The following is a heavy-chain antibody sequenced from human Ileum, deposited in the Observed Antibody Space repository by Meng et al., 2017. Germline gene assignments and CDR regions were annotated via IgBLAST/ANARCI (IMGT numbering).Heavy chain of an antibody. CDR1: GYTFTNYG. CDR2: SNPNTGDP. J-gene: IGHJ4*02. Sequence: GQLVQSWSGLKNPGASVKVSCNGSGYTFTNYGMNWVRQAPGQGLEWMGWSNPNTGDPTYAQAFTGRFVFSLDTSVNTAYLQISSLKAEDTAIYYCAREPRRFDHWGQGTLVTVSS. V-gene: IGHV7-4-1*02. CDR3: AREPRRFDH.